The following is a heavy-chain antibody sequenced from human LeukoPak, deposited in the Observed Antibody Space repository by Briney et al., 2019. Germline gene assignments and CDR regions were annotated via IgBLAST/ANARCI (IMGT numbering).Heavy chain of an antibody. V-gene: IGHV1-18*04. Sequence: GAAVKVSCKASGYTFTNYGLSWVRQAPGQGLEWMGWSSPYTGNTDYAQSFQGRVTMTTDTSTSTAYMELRSLRSDDTAMYFCVRDRNVAAPGYYWGQGTLVTVSS. CDR1: GYTFTNYG. D-gene: IGHD6-13*01. CDR3: VRDRNVAAPGYY. J-gene: IGHJ4*02. CDR2: SSPYTGNT.